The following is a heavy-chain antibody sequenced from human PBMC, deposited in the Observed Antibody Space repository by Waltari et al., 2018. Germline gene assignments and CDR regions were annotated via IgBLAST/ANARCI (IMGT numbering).Heavy chain of an antibody. V-gene: IGHV4-39*07. Sequence: QQESGQSLVKPSETLSLTCTVSYWSISSRSYYWGWIRLAPGKGLEWIGHIDYSGSSYHNPSLKSRITMSVDSSKNQFSLTLSSVTAADTAVYYCARVLIRTSGLNFDSWGQGSLVTVSS. D-gene: IGHD3-16*01. CDR3: ARVLIRTSGLNFDS. CDR1: YWSISSRSYY. J-gene: IGHJ4*02. CDR2: IDYSGSS.